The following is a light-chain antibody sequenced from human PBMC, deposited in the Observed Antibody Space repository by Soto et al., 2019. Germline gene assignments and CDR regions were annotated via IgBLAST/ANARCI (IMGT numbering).Light chain of an antibody. CDR1: SGSVSTNYY. Sequence: QTVVTQEPSLSVSPGGTVTFTCGLSSGSVSTNYYPSWYQQTPGQSPRTLMYSTNTRSSGVPDRFSGSILGNKAALTITGAQADDESDYYCVLYMGSGINVVGGGTQLTVL. CDR2: STN. CDR3: VLYMGSGINV. J-gene: IGLJ7*01. V-gene: IGLV8-61*01.